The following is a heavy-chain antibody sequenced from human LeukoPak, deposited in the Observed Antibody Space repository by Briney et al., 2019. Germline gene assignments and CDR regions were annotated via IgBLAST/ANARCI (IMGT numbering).Heavy chain of an antibody. D-gene: IGHD6-13*01. CDR1: GYTFNRYG. J-gene: IGHJ5*02. CDR2: ISAWGGET. Sequence: ASVRVSCKASGYTFNRYGISWVRQAPGQGLEWLGWISAWGGETNYEQRYQGRVTMTTDTPTSTAYMELRSLRSDDTAVYYCARDYVIASAKTPNWLDPWGQGTLVTVSS. V-gene: IGHV1-18*01. CDR3: ARDYVIASAKTPNWLDP.